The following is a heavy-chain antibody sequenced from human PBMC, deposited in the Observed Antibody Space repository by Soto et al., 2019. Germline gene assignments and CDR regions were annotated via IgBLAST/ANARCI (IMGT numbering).Heavy chain of an antibody. V-gene: IGHV3-74*01. D-gene: IGHD2-2*01. J-gene: IGHJ3*02. CDR1: GFTFSSYW. CDR2: INSDGSST. CDR3: ARGVYQLLFAFDS. Sequence: EVQLVESGGGLVQPGGSLRLSCAASGFTFSSYWMHWVRQAPGKGLVWVSRINSDGSSTSYADSVKGRFTISRDNAKNTLYLQMNSLRAEDTAVYYCARGVYQLLFAFDSWDQGTMVNVSS.